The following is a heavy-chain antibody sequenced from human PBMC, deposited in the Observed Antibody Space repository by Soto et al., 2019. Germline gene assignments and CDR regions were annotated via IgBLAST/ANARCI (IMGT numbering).Heavy chain of an antibody. J-gene: IGHJ5*02. CDR2: ISSGSDII. Sequence: GGSLRLSCAPGYNLTPYPVNWVRQAPGKGLEWVAYISSGSDIIYYADSVKGRFPISRDTAKNLVFLQMKSLRGDDTAVYYCAEGGSSRGGYFDPWGQGTQVTVSS. CDR3: AEGGSSRGGYFDP. D-gene: IGHD1-26*01. V-gene: IGHV3-48*04. CDR1: GYNLTPYP.